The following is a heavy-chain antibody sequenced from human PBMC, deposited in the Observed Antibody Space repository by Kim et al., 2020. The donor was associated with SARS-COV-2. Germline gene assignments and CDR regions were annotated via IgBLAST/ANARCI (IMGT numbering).Heavy chain of an antibody. CDR2: VNTDNGNS. D-gene: IGHD3-22*01. CDR3: ARDLDRPPTRCMDV. J-gene: IGHJ6*02. Sequence: KRDGMGGVNTDNGNSKYAQEFQGRVTMTGDTSESTAYLELNSLRSEDTAVYYCARDLDRPPTRCMDVWGQGTTVTVSS. V-gene: IGHV1-3*04.